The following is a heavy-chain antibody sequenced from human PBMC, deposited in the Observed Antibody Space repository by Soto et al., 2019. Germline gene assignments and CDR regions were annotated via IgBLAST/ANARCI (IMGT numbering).Heavy chain of an antibody. CDR1: GCAISSYY. V-gene: IGHV4-59*01. CDR3: ARGGRASDYSNYVPYYYYYGMDV. Sequence: SETLSLTCTVSGCAISSYYWSWIRQPPGKGLEWMGYIYYSGSTNYNPSLKSRVTISVDTSKNQFSLKLSSVTAADTAVYYCARGGRASDYSNYVPYYYYYGMDVWGQGTTVTVYS. J-gene: IGHJ6*02. CDR2: IYYSGST. D-gene: IGHD4-4*01.